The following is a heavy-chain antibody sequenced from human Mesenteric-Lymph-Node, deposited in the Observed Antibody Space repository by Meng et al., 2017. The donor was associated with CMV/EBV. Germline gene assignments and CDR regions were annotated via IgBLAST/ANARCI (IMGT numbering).Heavy chain of an antibody. J-gene: IGHJ4*02. CDR2: MNPNSGNT. D-gene: IGHD5-18*01. Sequence: ASVKVSCKASGYTFTSYDINWVRQATGQGLEWMGWMNPNSGNTGYAQKFQGRVTITRNTSISTAYMELSSLRSEDTAVYYCARARSGYTYVAHWGQGTLVTVSS. CDR3: ARARSGYTYVAH. CDR1: GYTFTSYD. V-gene: IGHV1-8*03.